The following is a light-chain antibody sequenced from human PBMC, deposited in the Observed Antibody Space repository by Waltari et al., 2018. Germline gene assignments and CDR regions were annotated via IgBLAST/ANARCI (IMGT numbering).Light chain of an antibody. CDR3: QQYGSSPRT. J-gene: IGKJ4*01. CDR1: QSVSSSY. Sequence: EIVLTQSPGTLSLSPGERATLSCRASQSVSSSYLAWYQQQPGQAPRLLIYGASTRATGIPDRVSGSGSGADFTLTISSLEPEDFAVYYCQQYGSSPRTFGGGTKVEIK. CDR2: GAS. V-gene: IGKV3-20*01.